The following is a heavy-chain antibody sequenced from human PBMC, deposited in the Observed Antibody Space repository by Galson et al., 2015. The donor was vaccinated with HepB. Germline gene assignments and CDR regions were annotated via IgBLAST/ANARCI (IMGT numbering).Heavy chain of an antibody. CDR1: GGTFGTYT. J-gene: IGHJ4*02. D-gene: IGHD5-12*01. CDR2: IIPLLDIA. V-gene: IGHV1-69*10. Sequence: SVKVSCKASGGTFGTYTINWVRQAPGQGLEWMGGIIPLLDIANYAPKFQGRVTITADKSTNTAYMELSSLRSEDTAVYYCARERRSGGYAGPEKGFGYWGQGTLVTVSS. CDR3: ARERRSGGYAGPEKGFGY.